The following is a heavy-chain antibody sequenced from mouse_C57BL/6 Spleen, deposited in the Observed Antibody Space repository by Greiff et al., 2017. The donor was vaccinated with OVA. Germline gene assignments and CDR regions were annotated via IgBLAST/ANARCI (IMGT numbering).Heavy chain of an antibody. CDR1: GYTFTSYW. CDR2: IDPSDSYT. CDR3: AAYYSNYDY. V-gene: IGHV1-50*01. D-gene: IGHD2-5*01. J-gene: IGHJ2*01. Sequence: QVQLKQPGAELVKPGASVKLSCKASGYTFTSYWMQWVKQRPGQGLEWIGEIDPSDSYTNYNQKFKGKATLTVDTSSSTAYMQLSSLTSEDSAVYYCAAYYSNYDYWGQGTTLTVSS.